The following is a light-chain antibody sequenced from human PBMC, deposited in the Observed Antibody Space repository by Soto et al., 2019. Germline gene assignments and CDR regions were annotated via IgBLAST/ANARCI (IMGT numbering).Light chain of an antibody. CDR2: FAS. Sequence: EIVMTQSPATLSVSPGERATLSCRASQSVSNNLAWYQQKPGQAPRLLISFASTRATGIPARFSGSGSGTEFTLTISSLQFEDFAVYHCQQYNNWPLTFGGGTKVEIK. CDR1: QSVSNN. J-gene: IGKJ4*01. V-gene: IGKV3-15*01. CDR3: QQYNNWPLT.